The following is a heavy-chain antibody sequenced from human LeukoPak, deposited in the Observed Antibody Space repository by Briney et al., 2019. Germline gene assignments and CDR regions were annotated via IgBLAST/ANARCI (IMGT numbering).Heavy chain of an antibody. CDR1: GGSISGYF. V-gene: IGHV4-4*07. J-gene: IGHJ2*01. D-gene: IGHD3-22*01. Sequence: SETLSLTCTVSGGSISGYFWTWIRQPAGKELEWIGRVYTGGTTYYNPSLESRVTISLDTFNNQFSLRVTSVTAAATAIYYCARGTKKIKISAYYPLAHWGR. CDR3: ARGTKKIKISAYYPLAH. CDR2: VYTGGTT.